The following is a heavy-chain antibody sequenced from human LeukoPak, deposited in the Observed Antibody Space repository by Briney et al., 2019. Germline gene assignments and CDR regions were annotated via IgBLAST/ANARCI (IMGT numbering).Heavy chain of an antibody. Sequence: GGSLRLSCAASGFTFDDYAMHWVRQAPGKGLEWVSLISGDGGSTYYADSVKGQFTISRDNSKNSPYLQMNSLRTEDTALYYCAKERHGENWFDPWGQGTLVTVSS. CDR2: ISGDGGST. V-gene: IGHV3-43*02. J-gene: IGHJ5*02. CDR1: GFTFDDYA. D-gene: IGHD4-17*01. CDR3: AKERHGENWFDP.